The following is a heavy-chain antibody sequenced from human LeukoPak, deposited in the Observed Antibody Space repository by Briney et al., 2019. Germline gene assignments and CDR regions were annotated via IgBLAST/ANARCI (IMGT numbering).Heavy chain of an antibody. CDR1: GFTLSSSW. J-gene: IGHJ4*02. Sequence: GGSLRLSCTASGFTLSSSWMSWVREAPGKGLKPLSNIKQDGREIYYVDSVKGRFTISRDNAKNSLYLQMNSLRAEDTAVYYCARDKQVGATYFDYWGQGTLVTVSS. CDR2: IKQDGREI. CDR3: ARDKQVGATYFDY. V-gene: IGHV3-7*01. D-gene: IGHD1-26*01.